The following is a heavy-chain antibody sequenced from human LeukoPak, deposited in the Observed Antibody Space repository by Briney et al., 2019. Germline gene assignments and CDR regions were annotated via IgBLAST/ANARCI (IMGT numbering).Heavy chain of an antibody. CDR2: VYYSGST. Sequence: SETLSLTCTVSGGSIGTYYWSWIRQPPGNGLEWIGYVYYSGSTNYHPSLKSRVTISVDTSKNQFSLTLSSVTAADTAVYYCVIDGYCSGSYCYGYYYYMDVWGTGTTVSVSS. CDR3: VIDGYCSGSYCYGYYYYMDV. CDR1: GGSIGTYY. J-gene: IGHJ6*03. D-gene: IGHD2-15*01. V-gene: IGHV4-59*01.